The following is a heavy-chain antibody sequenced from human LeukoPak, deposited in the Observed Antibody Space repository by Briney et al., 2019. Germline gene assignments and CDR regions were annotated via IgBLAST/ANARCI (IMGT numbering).Heavy chain of an antibody. J-gene: IGHJ3*02. CDR3: ARDFPQEMSRFDT. CDR2: ISSSSSYI. V-gene: IGHV3-21*01. D-gene: IGHD5-24*01. Sequence: GGSLRLSCAASGFTFSSYSMNWVRQAPGKGLEWVSSISSSSSYIYYADSVKGRFTISRDNAKNSLYLQMNSLRAEDTAVYYCARDFPQEMSRFDTWGQGTMVTVSS. CDR1: GFTFSSYS.